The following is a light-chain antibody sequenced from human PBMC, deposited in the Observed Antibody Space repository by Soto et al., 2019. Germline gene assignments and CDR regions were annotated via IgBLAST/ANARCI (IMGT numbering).Light chain of an antibody. J-gene: IGLJ2*01. CDR3: SSYTSSNTVA. V-gene: IGLV2-14*01. Sequence: QSALTQPASVSGSPGQSITIPCTGTSSHVGGYNYVSWYQHHPGKAPKLMIYEVSNRPSGISNRFSGSKSGNTASLTISGLQAEDEADYSCSSYTSSNTVAFGGGTKLTVL. CDR2: EVS. CDR1: SSHVGGYNY.